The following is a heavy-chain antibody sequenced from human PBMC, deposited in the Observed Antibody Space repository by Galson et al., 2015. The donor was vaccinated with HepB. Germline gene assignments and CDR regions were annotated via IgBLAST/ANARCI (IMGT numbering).Heavy chain of an antibody. Sequence: SLRLSCAASGFTFDDYAMHWVRQAPGKGLEWVSGISWGSGAIGYAGSVKGRFTISRDNAKDSLHLQMNSLKAEDTALYYFAKGGCSGTSCYFQHWGQGTLVTVSS. V-gene: IGHV3-9*01. CDR2: ISWGSGAI. D-gene: IGHD2-2*01. CDR1: GFTFDDYA. J-gene: IGHJ1*01. CDR3: AKGGCSGTSCYFQH.